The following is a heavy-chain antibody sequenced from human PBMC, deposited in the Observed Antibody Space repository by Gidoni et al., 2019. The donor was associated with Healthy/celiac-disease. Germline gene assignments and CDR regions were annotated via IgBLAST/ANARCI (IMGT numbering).Heavy chain of an antibody. D-gene: IGHD5-18*01. CDR2: IKSKTDGGTT. Sequence: ELQLVESGGGLVKPGGSLRLSCAASGFTFSNAWMSWVRQAPGKGLEWVSRIKSKTDGGTTDYAAPVKGRFTISRDDSKNTLYLQMNSLKTDDTAVYYCTTDPTAMDGMDVWGQGTTVTVSS. J-gene: IGHJ6*02. V-gene: IGHV3-15*01. CDR1: GFTFSNAW. CDR3: TTDPTAMDGMDV.